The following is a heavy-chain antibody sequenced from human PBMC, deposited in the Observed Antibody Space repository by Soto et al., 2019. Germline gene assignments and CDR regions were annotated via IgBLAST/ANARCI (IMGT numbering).Heavy chain of an antibody. CDR3: ARVPVIGVAGKRV. Sequence: QLQLQESGPGLVQPSETLSLTCTVSGRSSSSSSYYWGWIRQPPGKGLEWIGSIYYSGSTYYNPSLKTRVTISVAPSRNPCSRKLSSVTAAETAVDYCARVPVIGVAGKRVWGQGTKVTVSS. D-gene: IGHD6-19*01. V-gene: IGHV4-39*01. CDR1: GRSSSSSSYY. CDR2: IYYSGST. J-gene: IGHJ4*02.